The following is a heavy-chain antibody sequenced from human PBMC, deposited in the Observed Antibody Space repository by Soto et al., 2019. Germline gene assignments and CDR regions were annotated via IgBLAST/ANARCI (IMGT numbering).Heavy chain of an antibody. CDR1: GGSFTSNNW. Sequence: ASETLSLTCAVSGGSFTSNNWWTWVRQPPGQGLEWIGEIYRTGSTNYNPSLKSRVTISLDKSENQFSVKVTSLTAADTAVYYCASRDPGTSVDYWGQGTLVTVSS. D-gene: IGHD1-7*01. V-gene: IGHV4-4*02. J-gene: IGHJ4*02. CDR2: IYRTGST. CDR3: ASRDPGTSVDY.